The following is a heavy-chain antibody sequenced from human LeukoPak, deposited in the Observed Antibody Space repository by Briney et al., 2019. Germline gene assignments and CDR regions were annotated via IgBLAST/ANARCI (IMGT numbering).Heavy chain of an antibody. Sequence: GASVKVSCKASGGTFSSYAISWVRQAPGQGLEWMGGIIPIFGTANYAQKFQGRVTITADESTSTAYMELSSLRSEDTAVYYCAREGEQQLLHFDYWGQGTLVTVSS. V-gene: IGHV1-69*01. CDR2: IIPIFGTA. D-gene: IGHD6-13*01. J-gene: IGHJ4*02. CDR3: AREGEQQLLHFDY. CDR1: GGTFSSYA.